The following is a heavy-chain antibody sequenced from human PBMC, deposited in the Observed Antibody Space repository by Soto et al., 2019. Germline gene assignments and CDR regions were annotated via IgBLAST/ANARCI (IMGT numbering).Heavy chain of an antibody. Sequence: PSDTLSLTCAVYGGSFSGYYWSWIRQPPGKGLEWIGEINHSGSTNYNPSLKSRVTISVDTCKNQFSLKLSSVTAADTAVYYCASSSYYYGSGSYKNYFDYWGQGTLVTVSS. CDR3: ASSSYYYGSGSYKNYFDY. J-gene: IGHJ4*02. CDR2: INHSGST. CDR1: GGSFSGYY. D-gene: IGHD3-10*01. V-gene: IGHV4-34*01.